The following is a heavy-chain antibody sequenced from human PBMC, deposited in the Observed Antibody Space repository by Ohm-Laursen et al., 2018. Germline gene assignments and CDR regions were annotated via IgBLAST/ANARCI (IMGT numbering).Heavy chain of an antibody. J-gene: IGHJ6*02. CDR3: AKDIRGAVAFHGMDV. CDR2: ISWNSGSI. CDR1: GFTFDDYA. V-gene: IGHV3-9*01. D-gene: IGHD6-19*01. Sequence: SLRLSCAASGFTFDDYAMHWVRQAPGKGLEWVSGISWNSGSIGYADSVKGRFTISRDNAKNSLYLQMNSPRAEDTALYYCAKDIRGAVAFHGMDVWGQGTTVTVSS.